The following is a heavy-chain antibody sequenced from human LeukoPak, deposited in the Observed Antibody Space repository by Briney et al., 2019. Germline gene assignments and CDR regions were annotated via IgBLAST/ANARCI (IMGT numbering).Heavy chain of an antibody. CDR3: ARDSQWLSGASSYCGMDV. D-gene: IGHD3-22*01. CDR1: GFTFSSYA. Sequence: PGRSLRLSCEASGFTFSSYAMHWVRQAPGKGLEWVAVISYDGSNKYYADSVKGRFTISRDNSKNTLYLQMNSLRAEDTAVYYCARDSQWLSGASSYCGMDVWGQGTTVTVSS. J-gene: IGHJ6*02. CDR2: ISYDGSNK. V-gene: IGHV3-30-3*01.